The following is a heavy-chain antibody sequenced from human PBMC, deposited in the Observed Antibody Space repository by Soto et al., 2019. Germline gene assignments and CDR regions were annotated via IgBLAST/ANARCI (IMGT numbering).Heavy chain of an antibody. CDR1: GGSISSSSYY. J-gene: IGHJ5*02. CDR3: ARLKPVLRFLEWFPNWFDP. D-gene: IGHD3-3*01. Sequence: TSETLSLTCTVSGGSISSSSYYWGWIRQPPGKGLEWIGSIYYSGSTYYNPSLKSRVTISVDTSKNQFSLKLSSVTAADTAVYYCARLKPVLRFLEWFPNWFDPWGQGTLVTVSS. CDR2: IYYSGST. V-gene: IGHV4-39*01.